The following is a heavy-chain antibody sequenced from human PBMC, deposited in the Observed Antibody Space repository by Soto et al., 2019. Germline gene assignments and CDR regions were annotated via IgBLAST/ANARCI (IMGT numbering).Heavy chain of an antibody. J-gene: IGHJ6*03. V-gene: IGHV4-59*08. CDR2: IYYSGST. CDR1: GGSISSYY. Sequence: SETLSLTCTVSGGSISSYYWSWIRQPPGKGLEWIGYIYYSGSTNYNPSLKSRVTISVDTSKNQFSLKLSSVTAADTAVYYCASVNWNYVGYYYYYMDVWGKGTTVTVSS. CDR3: ASVNWNYVGYYYYYMDV. D-gene: IGHD1-7*01.